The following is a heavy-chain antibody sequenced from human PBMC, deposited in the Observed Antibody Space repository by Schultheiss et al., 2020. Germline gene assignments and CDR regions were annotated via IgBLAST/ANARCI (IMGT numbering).Heavy chain of an antibody. CDR1: GFTFSSYS. Sequence: GGSLRLSCAASGFTFSSYSMNWVRQAPGKGLEWVSSISSSSSYIYYADSVKGRFTISRDNAKNSLYLQMNSLRAEDTAVYYCARGGIGYCSSTSCYTVDYWGQGTLVTVSS. CDR3: ARGGIGYCSSTSCYTVDY. CDR2: ISSSSSYI. V-gene: IGHV3-21*04. J-gene: IGHJ4*02. D-gene: IGHD2-2*02.